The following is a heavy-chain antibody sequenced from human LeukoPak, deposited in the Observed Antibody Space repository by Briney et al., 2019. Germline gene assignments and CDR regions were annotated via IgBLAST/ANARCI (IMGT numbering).Heavy chain of an antibody. Sequence: GGSLRLSCAASGFTFSNYEMTWVRQAPGKGLEWISYISNSAITIYYADSVRGRFTVSRDNAKNSLYLQMNSLRADDTAVYYCVRGPYSYGSNSGIDYWGQGTQVTVSS. V-gene: IGHV3-48*03. CDR3: VRGPYSYGSNSGIDY. J-gene: IGHJ4*02. CDR1: GFTFSNYE. D-gene: IGHD2-2*01. CDR2: ISNSAITI.